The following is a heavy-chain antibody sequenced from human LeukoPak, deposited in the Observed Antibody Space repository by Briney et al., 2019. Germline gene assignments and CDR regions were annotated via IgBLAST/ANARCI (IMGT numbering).Heavy chain of an antibody. D-gene: IGHD4-17*01. J-gene: IGHJ4*02. V-gene: IGHV1-8*01. Sequence: GASVKVSCKASGYTFTSFDINWVRQATGQGLEWMGWMNPNGGNTGSAQKFQGRITMTRNTSITTAYMELSSLRSEDTAVYYCARGNKDYGDYARGLSDYWGQGTLVTVSS. CDR1: GYTFTSFD. CDR3: ARGNKDYGDYARGLSDY. CDR2: MNPNGGNT.